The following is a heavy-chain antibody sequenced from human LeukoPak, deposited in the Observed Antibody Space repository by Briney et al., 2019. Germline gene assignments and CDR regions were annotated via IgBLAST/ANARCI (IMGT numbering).Heavy chain of an antibody. CDR3: AKDTGMDV. J-gene: IGHJ6*02. Sequence: GGSLRLSCAASGLTFDDHTMHWVRQAPGKGVGLASFFSWDGGSIHYAGAGKGRFIMSRDKSKNVLELEKNSLRTEDTVLYYCAKDTGMDVWGQGTTVTVSS. CDR2: FSWDGGSI. V-gene: IGHV3-43*01. CDR1: GLTFDDHT.